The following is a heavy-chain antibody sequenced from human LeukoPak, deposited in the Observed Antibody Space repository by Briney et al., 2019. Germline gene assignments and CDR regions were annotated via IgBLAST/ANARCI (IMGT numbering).Heavy chain of an antibody. D-gene: IGHD3-10*01. CDR1: GYTFTSYG. J-gene: IGHJ4*02. CDR2: INPNSGGT. CDR3: ARPHRGGGSGSYPGDY. V-gene: IGHV1-2*06. Sequence: GASVKVSCKASGYTFTSYGISWVRQAPGQGLEWMGRINPNSGGTNYAQKFQGRVTMTRDTSISTAYMELSRLRSDDTAVYYCARPHRGGGSGSYPGDYWGQGTLVTVSS.